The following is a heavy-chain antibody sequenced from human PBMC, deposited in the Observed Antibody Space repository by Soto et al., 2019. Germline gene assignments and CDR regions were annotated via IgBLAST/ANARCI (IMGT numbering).Heavy chain of an antibody. Sequence: SVKVSCKASGCTFSSYAISWVRQAPGQGLEWMGGIIPIFGTANYAQKFQGRVTITADESTSTAYMELSSLRSEDTAVYYCARGKKYRYNWNLGDYWGQGTLVTVSS. CDR2: IIPIFGTA. CDR1: GCTFSSYA. CDR3: ARGKKYRYNWNLGDY. D-gene: IGHD1-1*01. J-gene: IGHJ4*02. V-gene: IGHV1-69*13.